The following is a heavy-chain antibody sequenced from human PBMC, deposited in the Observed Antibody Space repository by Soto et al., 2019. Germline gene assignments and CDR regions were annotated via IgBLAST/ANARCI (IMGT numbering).Heavy chain of an antibody. CDR1: GFKFSDYW. CDR3: ARDGLLFSGPYRPSRFDY. J-gene: IGHJ4*02. CDR2: IKHDTSEA. Sequence: DVQLVESGGGLVQPGRSLRLSCAASGFKFSDYWMSWLRQAPGKGLEWVGNIKHDTSEAHYADSVKGRFTITRDNIKNFLFLQMNGLRSDDTASYYCARDGLLFSGPYRPSRFDYWGLGTLVTVSS. V-gene: IGHV3-7*03. D-gene: IGHD3-16*02.